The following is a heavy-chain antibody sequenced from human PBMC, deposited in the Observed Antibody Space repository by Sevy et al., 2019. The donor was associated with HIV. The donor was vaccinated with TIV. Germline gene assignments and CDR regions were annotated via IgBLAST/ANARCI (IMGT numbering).Heavy chain of an antibody. Sequence: ASVKVSCKVSGSTLSRLSMHWVRQVPGKGLEWMASFDPEDGETFYARKFQGRVTMTGDTSTDKAYMELSSLRSEDTAVYFCATTKDYYESYGSPFDYWGQGTLVTVSS. CDR1: GSTLSRLS. CDR3: ATTKDYYESYGSPFDY. V-gene: IGHV1-24*01. D-gene: IGHD3-22*01. CDR2: FDPEDGET. J-gene: IGHJ4*02.